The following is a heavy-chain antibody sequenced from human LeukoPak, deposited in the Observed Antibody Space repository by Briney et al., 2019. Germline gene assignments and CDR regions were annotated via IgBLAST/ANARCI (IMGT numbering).Heavy chain of an antibody. CDR1: GGSISSYY. CDR3: ARDGYYDILTGPFLDV. V-gene: IGHV4-59*01. CDR2: IYYSGST. J-gene: IGHJ6*04. Sequence: SETLSLTCTVSGGSISSYYWSWIRQPPGKGLEWIGYIYYSGSTNYNPSLKSRVTISVDTSKNQFSLKLGSVTAADTAVYYCARDGYYDILTGPFLDVWGKGTTVTISS. D-gene: IGHD3-9*01.